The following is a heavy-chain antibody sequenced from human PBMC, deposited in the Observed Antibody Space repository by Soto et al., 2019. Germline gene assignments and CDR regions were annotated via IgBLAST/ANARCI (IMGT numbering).Heavy chain of an antibody. J-gene: IGHJ6*03. CDR1: GFILSDCA. D-gene: IGHD7-27*01. V-gene: IGHV3-48*01. Sequence: EVQLVESGGGLVQPGGSLRLSCATSGFILSDCAMNWVRQAPGKGLELVSYISSSRSVIDYADSVKGRFTVSRDNAINSLYLQMNSLRAEDTAVYYCARDLSWGSNWYYYMDVWGKGTTVTVSS. CDR3: ARDLSWGSNWYYYMDV. CDR2: ISSSRSVI.